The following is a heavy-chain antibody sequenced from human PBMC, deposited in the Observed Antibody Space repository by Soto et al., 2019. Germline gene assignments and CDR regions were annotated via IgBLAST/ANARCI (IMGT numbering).Heavy chain of an antibody. V-gene: IGHV1-2*02. CDR3: ARERYQVISDGMDV. Sequence: QVQLVQSGAEVKTPGASVRVSCKASGYTFTGYYIHWVREAPGQGLVWMGWINPQTGGTSYAQKFQGRVTLSRDTSINTAYLELSRLRFDDAAVYFCARERYQVISDGMDVWGQGTTVTVSS. CDR1: GYTFTGYY. J-gene: IGHJ6*02. CDR2: INPQTGGT. D-gene: IGHD2-2*01.